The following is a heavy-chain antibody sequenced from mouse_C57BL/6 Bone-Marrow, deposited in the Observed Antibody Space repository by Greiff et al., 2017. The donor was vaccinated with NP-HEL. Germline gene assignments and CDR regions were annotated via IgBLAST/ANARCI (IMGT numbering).Heavy chain of an antibody. CDR1: GFSFNTYA. CDR3: QLRPFAY. J-gene: IGHJ3*01. Sequence: EADGGLVQPKGSLKLSCAASGFSFNTYAMNWVRQAPGKGLEWVARIRSKSNNYATYYADSVKDRFTIPRDDSESMLYLQMNNLKTEDTAVYYCQLRPFAYWGKGTLVTVSA. V-gene: IGHV10-1*01. D-gene: IGHD3-2*02. CDR2: IRSKSNNYAT.